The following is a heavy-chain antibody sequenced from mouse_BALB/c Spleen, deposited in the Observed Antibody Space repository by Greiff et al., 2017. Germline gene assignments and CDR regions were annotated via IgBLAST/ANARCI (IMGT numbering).Heavy chain of an antibody. V-gene: IGHV3-2*02. CDR3: ANYGNYVWFAY. J-gene: IGHJ3*01. D-gene: IGHD2-1*01. CDR2: ISYSGST. Sequence: VQLKESGPGLVKPSQSLSLTCTVTGYSITSDYAWNWIRQFPGNKLEWMGYISYSGSTSYNPSLKSRISITRDTSKNQFFLQLNSVTTEDTATYYCANYGNYVWFAYWGQGTLVTVSA. CDR1: GYSITSDYA.